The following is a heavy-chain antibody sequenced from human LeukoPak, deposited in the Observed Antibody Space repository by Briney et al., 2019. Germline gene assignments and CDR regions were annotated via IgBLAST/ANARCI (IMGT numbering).Heavy chain of an antibody. D-gene: IGHD1-7*01. CDR1: GFTFTTYW. CDR2: INSDGSNT. J-gene: IGHJ4*02. V-gene: IGHV3-74*01. CDR3: ARDEGVGTSIRGFDY. Sequence: PGGSLRLSCAASGFTFTTYWMHWVRQTPGEGLVWVSGINSDGSNTRYADSVKGRFTISRDNAKSTLYLQMNSLRAEDTAVYYCARDEGVGTSIRGFDYWGQGTLVTVSS.